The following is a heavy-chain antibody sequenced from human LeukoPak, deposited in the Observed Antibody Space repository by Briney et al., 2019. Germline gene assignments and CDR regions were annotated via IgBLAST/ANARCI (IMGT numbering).Heavy chain of an antibody. CDR2: IWYDGSQK. CDR1: GYTFSSHG. Sequence: GGSLGLSCAASGYTFSSHGMYWVRQAPGKGLEWVALIWYDGSQKYYADSVKGRFTISRDNSKNTLSLQMDSLRAEDTAVYFCARLYSSGWADYWGQGTLVTVSS. D-gene: IGHD6-19*01. J-gene: IGHJ4*02. V-gene: IGHV3-33*01. CDR3: ARLYSSGWADY.